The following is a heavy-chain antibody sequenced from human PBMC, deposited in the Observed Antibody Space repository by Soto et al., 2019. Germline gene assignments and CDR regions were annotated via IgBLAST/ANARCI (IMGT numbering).Heavy chain of an antibody. Sequence: ASVKVSCKASGYTFTSYYINWVRQATGQGLEWMGWMNPNSGNTNYAQKCQGGVAMSRDTPRVRAYREPSRPRYEETAMYYCAREVTGYSSNWGQGTLVTVS. V-gene: IGHV1-8*01. CDR1: GYTFTSYY. CDR3: AREVTGYSSN. D-gene: IGHD6-13*01. CDR2: MNPNSGNT. J-gene: IGHJ4*02.